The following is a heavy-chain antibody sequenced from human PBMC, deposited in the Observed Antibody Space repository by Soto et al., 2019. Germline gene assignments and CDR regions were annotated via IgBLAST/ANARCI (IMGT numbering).Heavy chain of an antibody. CDR2: ISPKSGNI. V-gene: IGHV1-18*01. CDR3: VKDRDSNSWPSRDV. Sequence: QVHLVQSGAEVKKPGASVNVSCKTSGYTFTRNGISWVRQAPGQGFEWMGWISPKSGNIKYAQKFQGRVIMTTDTSTSTAYMEPRSLRSDDTAVYYCVKDRDSNSWPSRDVWGPGTTVTVSS. D-gene: IGHD3-22*01. J-gene: IGHJ6*02. CDR1: GYTFTRNG.